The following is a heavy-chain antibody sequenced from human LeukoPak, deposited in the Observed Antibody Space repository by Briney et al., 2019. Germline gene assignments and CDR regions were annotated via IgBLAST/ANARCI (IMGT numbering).Heavy chain of an antibody. D-gene: IGHD5-18*01. CDR3: ARLAHVDTAMVTYYYYYMDV. Sequence: GASVKVSCKASGYTFTGCYMHWVRQAPGQGLEWMGWINPNSGGTNYAQKFQGRVTMTRDTSISAAYMELSRLRSDDTAVYYCARLAHVDTAMVTYYYYYMDVWGKGTTVTVSS. CDR2: INPNSGGT. V-gene: IGHV1-2*02. CDR1: GYTFTGCY. J-gene: IGHJ6*03.